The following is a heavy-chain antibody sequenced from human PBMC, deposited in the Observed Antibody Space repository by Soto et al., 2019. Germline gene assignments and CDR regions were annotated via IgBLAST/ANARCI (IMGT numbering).Heavy chain of an antibody. CDR1: GYTLTELS. J-gene: IGHJ4*02. D-gene: IGHD6-19*01. CDR3: ATRQVYSSGCYDY. Sequence: ASLKISCKVSGYTLTELSMHWGLQAPGKRLEWMGGFDPEDGETIYPQKFQGRVTMTEDTSTDTAHMELSSLRSEDTVVYYCATRQVYSSGCYDYWGQGTLVTVSS. V-gene: IGHV1-24*01. CDR2: FDPEDGET.